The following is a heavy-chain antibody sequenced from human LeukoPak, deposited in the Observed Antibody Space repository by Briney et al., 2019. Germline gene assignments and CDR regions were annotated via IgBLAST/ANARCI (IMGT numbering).Heavy chain of an antibody. CDR1: GGSLRSYY. Sequence: SETLSLTRTCSGGSLRSYYWSWLRPPGAKGLEGVGLIYTSGSTIYNASLKSRVIMSVDTSTNQFSLQLSSVTAADTAVDYCARMTYYYGSESSYYFDYWGQGTLVTVSS. V-gene: IGHV4-4*07. D-gene: IGHD3-10*01. J-gene: IGHJ4*02. CDR2: IYTSGST. CDR3: ARMTYYYGSESSYYFDY.